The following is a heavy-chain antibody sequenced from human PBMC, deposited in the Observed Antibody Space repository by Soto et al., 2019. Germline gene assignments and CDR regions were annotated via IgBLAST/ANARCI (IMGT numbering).Heavy chain of an antibody. CDR2: ISGSGGST. V-gene: IGHV3-23*01. CDR1: GFTFSSYA. CDR3: AKDTGIVVVPAAILGGMDV. D-gene: IGHD2-2*01. Sequence: GGSLRLSCAASGFTFSSYAMSWVRQAPGKGLEWVSAISGSGGSTYYADSVKGRFTISRDNSKNTLYLQMNSLRAEDTAVYYCAKDTGIVVVPAAILGGMDVWGQGTTVTVSS. J-gene: IGHJ6*02.